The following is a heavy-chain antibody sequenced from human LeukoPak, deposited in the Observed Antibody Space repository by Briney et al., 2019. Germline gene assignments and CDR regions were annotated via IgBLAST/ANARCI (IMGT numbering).Heavy chain of an antibody. D-gene: IGHD6-6*01. Sequence: GGSLRLSCAASGFTFSSYGMHWVRQAPGKGLEWVAVISYDGSNKYYADSVKGRFTISRDNSKNTLYLQMNSLRAEDTAVYYCAKAPNSIAARQYYFDYWGQGTLVTVSS. CDR2: ISYDGSNK. V-gene: IGHV3-30*18. J-gene: IGHJ4*02. CDR1: GFTFSSYG. CDR3: AKAPNSIAARQYYFDY.